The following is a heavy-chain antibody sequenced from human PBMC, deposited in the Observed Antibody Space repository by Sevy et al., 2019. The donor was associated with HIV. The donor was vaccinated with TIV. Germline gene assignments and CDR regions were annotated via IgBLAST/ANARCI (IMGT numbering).Heavy chain of an antibody. CDR1: GDSIRSYY. J-gene: IGHJ6*03. D-gene: IGHD3-3*01. CDR2: VYMSDST. V-gene: IGHV4-4*07. Sequence: SETLSLTCTVSGDSIRSYYWSWVRLPAGKGLEWIGRVYMSDSTTYSPSLKSRVTMSVDTSKNQIALKMTSMTAADTAVYYCARDYEVLAGTSDHYYHYFYMDVWGQGTTVTVSS. CDR3: ARDYEVLAGTSDHYYHYFYMDV.